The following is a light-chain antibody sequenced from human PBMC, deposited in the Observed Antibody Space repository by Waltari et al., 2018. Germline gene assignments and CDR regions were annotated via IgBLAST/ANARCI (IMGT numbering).Light chain of an antibody. Sequence: DIQMTQSPSSLSASVGDRVTITCRASQYMDNSLNCSQPKPGKAPKLLIYATSTLHSGVPSMFSGIGSDTDYTLTISGLQPEDSATYYCQQSFSGRFTFGPGTKVDIK. CDR1: QYMDNS. CDR2: ATS. J-gene: IGKJ3*01. V-gene: IGKV1-39*01. CDR3: QQSFSGRFT.